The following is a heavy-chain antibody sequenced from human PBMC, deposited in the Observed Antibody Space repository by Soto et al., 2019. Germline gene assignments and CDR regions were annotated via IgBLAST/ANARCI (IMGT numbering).Heavy chain of an antibody. Sequence: EVQLVESGGGLVQPGGSLRLSCAASGFTFSSYWMSWVRQAPGKGLEWVANIKQDGSEKYYVDYVKGRITISRDNAKNAVYLQMNSMRAEDTAVYYCARDPSIVLVPAATYYYYYYGMDVWGQGTTVTVSS. CDR1: GFTFSSYW. J-gene: IGHJ6*02. CDR2: IKQDGSEK. CDR3: ARDPSIVLVPAATYYYYYYGMDV. V-gene: IGHV3-7*01. D-gene: IGHD2-2*01.